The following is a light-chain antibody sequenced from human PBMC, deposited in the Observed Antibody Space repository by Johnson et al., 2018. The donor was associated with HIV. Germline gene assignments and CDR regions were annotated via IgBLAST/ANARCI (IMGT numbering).Light chain of an antibody. CDR1: NSNIGHNY. CDR3: GTWDNSLNSGEV. J-gene: IGLJ1*01. V-gene: IGLV1-51*01. Sequence: QSVLTQPPSVSAAPGQKVTISCSGSNSNIGHNYVSWYQQLPGTAPKLLIYDNNKRPSGIPDRFSGSKSGTSATLAITGLQTGDEADYYCGTWDNSLNSGEVSGTGTKVTVL. CDR2: DNN.